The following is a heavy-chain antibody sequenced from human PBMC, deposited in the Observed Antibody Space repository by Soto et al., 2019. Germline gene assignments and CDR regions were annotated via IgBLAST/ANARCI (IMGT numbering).Heavy chain of an antibody. J-gene: IGHJ4*02. V-gene: IGHV3-30*18. CDR2: ISYDGSNK. CDR1: GFTFSSYG. CDR3: AKAHPTLPFDY. Sequence: GGSLRLSCAASGFTFSSYGMHWVRQAPGKGLEWVAVISYDGSNKYYADSVKGRFTISRDNSKNTLYLQMNSLRAEDTAVYYCAKAHPTLPFDYWGQGTLVTVPS.